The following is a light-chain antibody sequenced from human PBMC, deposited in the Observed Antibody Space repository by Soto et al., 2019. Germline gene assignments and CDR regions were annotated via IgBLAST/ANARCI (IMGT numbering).Light chain of an antibody. Sequence: EVVLTQSPDTLSLTPGERATLSCRASQSVDSNYLAWYQQKPGQAPRVLIYDASIRATGIPDRFSGSGSGTDFTLTISRLEPEDSAVYYCQQYDSSPRTFGGGTKV. CDR3: QQYDSSPRT. CDR1: QSVDSNY. CDR2: DAS. J-gene: IGKJ4*01. V-gene: IGKV3-20*01.